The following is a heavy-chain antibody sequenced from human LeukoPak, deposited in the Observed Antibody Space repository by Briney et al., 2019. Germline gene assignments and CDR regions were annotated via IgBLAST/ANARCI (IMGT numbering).Heavy chain of an antibody. V-gene: IGHV3-11*01. Sequence: GGSLRLSCAASGFTFSDYYMSWTRQAPGKGLEWVSYISSSGSTIYYADSVKGRFTISRDNSKNTLYLQMNSLRAEDTAVYYCANILSGYPDYWGQGTLVTVSS. J-gene: IGHJ4*02. CDR3: ANILSGYPDY. CDR2: ISSSGSTI. CDR1: GFTFSDYY. D-gene: IGHD3-9*01.